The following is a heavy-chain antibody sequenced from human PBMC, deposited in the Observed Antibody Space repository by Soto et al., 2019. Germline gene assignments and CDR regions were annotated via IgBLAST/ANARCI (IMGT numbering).Heavy chain of an antibody. V-gene: IGHV5-51*01. D-gene: IGHD2-2*01. CDR2: IYPGDSDT. J-gene: IGHJ6*03. CDR3: ARAPPLFTRSTSRDGGLLYYYMDV. CDR1: GYSFTSYW. Sequence: PGESLKISCKGSGYSFTSYWIGWVRQMPGKGLEWMGIIYPGDSDTRYSPSFQGQVTISADKSISTAYLQWSSLKASDTAMYYCARAPPLFTRSTSRDGGLLYYYMDVWGKGTTVTVSS.